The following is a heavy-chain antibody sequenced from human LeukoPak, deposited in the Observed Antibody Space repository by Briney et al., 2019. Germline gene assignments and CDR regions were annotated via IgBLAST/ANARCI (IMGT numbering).Heavy chain of an antibody. CDR3: ATYSSGLRRAFDY. V-gene: IGHV5-51*01. Sequence: YWSWIRQPAGKGLEWMGIIYPGDSDTRYSPSFQGQVTISADKSISTAYLQWSSLKASDTAMYYCATYSSGLRRAFDYWGQGTLVTVSS. D-gene: IGHD6-19*01. CDR1: YW. CDR2: IYPGDSDT. J-gene: IGHJ4*02.